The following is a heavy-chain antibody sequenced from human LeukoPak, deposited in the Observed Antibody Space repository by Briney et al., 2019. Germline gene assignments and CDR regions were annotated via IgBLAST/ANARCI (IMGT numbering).Heavy chain of an antibody. D-gene: IGHD5-24*01. V-gene: IGHV5-51*01. J-gene: IGHJ4*02. Sequence: GESLKISCRGSGYRFTNYHIGWVRQMPGKGLEWMGIIYPADSDTRYRPTFRGQVTISVDKSINTAYLQWSSLKASDTAMYYCTRLISRGSDYNYVDDWGQGTLITVSS. CDR2: IYPADSDT. CDR1: GYRFTNYH. CDR3: TRLISRGSDYNYVDD.